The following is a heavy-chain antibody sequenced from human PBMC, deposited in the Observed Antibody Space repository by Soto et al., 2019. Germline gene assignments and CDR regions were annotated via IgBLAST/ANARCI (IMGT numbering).Heavy chain of an antibody. J-gene: IGHJ4*02. CDR3: ASQTARLEIINDY. CDR1: GGSISSSSYY. V-gene: IGHV4-39*01. Sequence: SETLSLTCTVSGGSISSSSYYWGWIRQPPGKGLEWIGSIYYSGSTYYNPSLKSRVTISVDTSKNQFSLKLSSVTAADTAVYYCASQTARLEIINDYWGQGTLVTVSS. D-gene: IGHD3-10*01. CDR2: IYYSGST.